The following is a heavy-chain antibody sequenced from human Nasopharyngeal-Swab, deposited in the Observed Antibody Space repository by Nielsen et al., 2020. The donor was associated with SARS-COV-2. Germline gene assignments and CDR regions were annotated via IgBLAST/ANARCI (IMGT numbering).Heavy chain of an antibody. V-gene: IGHV3-30*02. CDR2: FRYDGGST. D-gene: IGHD2-2*01. CDR3: AKEECTGISCIRGFDY. CDR1: GFIFSNYA. Sequence: GESLKISCAASGFIFSNYAMQWVRQAPGKGLEWVAFFRYDGGSTRYADSVKGRFTISRDNSKNAHYLEMNSLRAGDTAVYYCAKEECTGISCIRGFDYWGQGTLVTVSS. J-gene: IGHJ4*02.